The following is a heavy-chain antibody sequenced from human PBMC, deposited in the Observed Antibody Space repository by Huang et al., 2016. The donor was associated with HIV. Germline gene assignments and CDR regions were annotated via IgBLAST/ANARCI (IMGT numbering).Heavy chain of an antibody. CDR2: ISFDGSHK. CDR1: GFTFRSYG. V-gene: IGHV3-30*18. Sequence: GFTFRSYGMHWIRQAPGKGLEWVAVISFDGSHKNYADSVKGRCTISRDNSKNTLNLQMNSLRGDDTAVYFCAKDLTQKYYGSDSYDYWGQGTLVSVSP. J-gene: IGHJ4*02. D-gene: IGHD3-10*01. CDR3: AKDLTQKYYGSDSYDY.